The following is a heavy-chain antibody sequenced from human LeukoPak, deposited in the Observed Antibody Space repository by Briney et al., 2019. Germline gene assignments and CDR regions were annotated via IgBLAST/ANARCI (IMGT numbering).Heavy chain of an antibody. J-gene: IGHJ4*02. CDR2: INSDGAIT. Sequence: GGSLRLSCAASGFTFTSYWMHWVRQAPGKGLVWVSRINSDGAITSYADSVKGRFTISRDNANNTLYLQKNSLRAEDTAVYYCARGAGGYSYGWGQGTLVTVSS. V-gene: IGHV3-74*01. CDR1: GFTFTSYW. CDR3: ARGAGGYSYG. D-gene: IGHD5-18*01.